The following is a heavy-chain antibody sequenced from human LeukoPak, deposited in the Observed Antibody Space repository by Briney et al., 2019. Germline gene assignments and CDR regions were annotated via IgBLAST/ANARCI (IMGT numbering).Heavy chain of an antibody. CDR1: GYTFTGYY. V-gene: IGHV1-2*02. D-gene: IGHD3-22*01. J-gene: IGHJ4*02. Sequence: ASVKVSCKASGYTFTGYYMHWVRQAPGQGLEWMGWINPNSGGTNYAQKFQGRVTMTRDTSISTAYMELSRLRSDDTAVYYCASHTSLETYDSSGFDCWGQGTLVTVSS. CDR3: ASHTSLETYDSSGFDC. CDR2: INPNSGGT.